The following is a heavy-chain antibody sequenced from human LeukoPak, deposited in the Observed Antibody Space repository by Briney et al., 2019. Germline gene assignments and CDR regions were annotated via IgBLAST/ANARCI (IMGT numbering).Heavy chain of an antibody. V-gene: IGHV3-9*01. Sequence: GGSLRLSCAASGFTFDDYAMHWVRQAPGKGLEWVSGISWKSGSIGYADSVKGRFTISRDNAKNSLSLQMNSLRVEDTTVYYCAREDCSSTSCHFAIDYWGQGTLVTVSS. CDR3: AREDCSSTSCHFAIDY. CDR2: ISWKSGSI. J-gene: IGHJ4*02. CDR1: GFTFDDYA. D-gene: IGHD2-2*01.